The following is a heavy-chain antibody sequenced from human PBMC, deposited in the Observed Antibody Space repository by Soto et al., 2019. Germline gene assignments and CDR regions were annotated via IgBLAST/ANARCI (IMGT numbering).Heavy chain of an antibody. CDR2: IYYSGST. CDR1: GGSISSSGFY. D-gene: IGHD6-6*01. J-gene: IGHJ4*02. CDR3: ARELFEYSSSSFDY. Sequence: SETLSLTCTVSGGSISSSGFYWGWIRQPPGKGLEWIGSIYYSGSTYYNPSLKSRVTISVDTSKNQFSLKLSSVTAADTAVYYCARELFEYSSSSFDYWGQGTLVTVSS. V-gene: IGHV4-39*02.